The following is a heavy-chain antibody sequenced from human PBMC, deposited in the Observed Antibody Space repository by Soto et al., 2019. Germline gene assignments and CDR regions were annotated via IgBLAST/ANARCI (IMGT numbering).Heavy chain of an antibody. CDR2: IIPILGIA. CDR3: ASSTGDTAMVTYY. D-gene: IGHD5-18*01. CDR1: GGTFSSYT. J-gene: IGHJ4*02. V-gene: IGHV1-69*02. Sequence: QVQLVQSGAEVKKPGSSVKVSCKASGGTFSSYTISWVRQAPGQGLEWMGRIIPILGIANYAQKFQGRVTITADKSTSTAHMELSSLRSEDTAVYYCASSTGDTAMVTYYWGQGTLVTVSS.